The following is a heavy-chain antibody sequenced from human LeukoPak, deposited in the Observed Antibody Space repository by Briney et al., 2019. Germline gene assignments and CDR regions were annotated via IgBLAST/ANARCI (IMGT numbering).Heavy chain of an antibody. CDR1: GFTFSSYA. Sequence: GGSLRLSCAASGFTFSSYAMSWVRQAPGKGLEWVSAISGSGGSTYYADSVKGRFTISRDNSKNTLYLQMNSLRAEDTAVYYCAKDVSYYYDSSGYNWFDPWGQGTLVTVSS. CDR2: ISGSGGST. J-gene: IGHJ5*02. D-gene: IGHD3-22*01. CDR3: AKDVSYYYDSSGYNWFDP. V-gene: IGHV3-23*01.